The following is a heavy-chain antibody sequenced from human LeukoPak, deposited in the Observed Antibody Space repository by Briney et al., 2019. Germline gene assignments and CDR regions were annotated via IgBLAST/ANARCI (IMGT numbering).Heavy chain of an antibody. V-gene: IGHV4-4*07. Sequence: SETLSLTCSVSGGSIRSDYWTWIRQPAGKGLEWIGRFYASGDSIYNPSLKSRLTISVDTSKNQFSLKLSSVTAADTAIYYCARNPVVGATGAFDIWGQGTMVTVSS. D-gene: IGHD1-26*01. CDR2: FYASGDS. J-gene: IGHJ3*02. CDR1: GGSIRSDY. CDR3: ARNPVVGATGAFDI.